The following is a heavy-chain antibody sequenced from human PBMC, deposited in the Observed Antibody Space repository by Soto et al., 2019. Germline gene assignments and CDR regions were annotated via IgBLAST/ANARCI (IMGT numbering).Heavy chain of an antibody. CDR2: MLYSGLT. CDR3: APLSVSLSGPYGINV. J-gene: IGHJ6*02. Sequence: SETLSLTCSVSGYSVSSSDYYWAWIRQPPGKGREWIGSMLYSGLTYYNPSLKSRVTLSVDTSKNQFSVRLNSVTASDAAVYYCAPLSVSLSGPYGINVWGQGTTVTVSS. D-gene: IGHD2-15*01. CDR1: GYSVSSSDYY. V-gene: IGHV4-39*01.